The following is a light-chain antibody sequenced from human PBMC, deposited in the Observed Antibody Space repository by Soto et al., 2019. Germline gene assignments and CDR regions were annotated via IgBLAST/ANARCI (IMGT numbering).Light chain of an antibody. Sequence: DIQMTQSPSTLSASVGDRVTITCRASQSVSSSLAWYQQKPGQAPKLLIYKASSLESGVPSRFSGSGSGTALTLSIRSVQPDDVESYYCQQYNSYWTFGQGTKVEIK. CDR2: KAS. J-gene: IGKJ1*01. V-gene: IGKV1-5*03. CDR3: QQYNSYWT. CDR1: QSVSSS.